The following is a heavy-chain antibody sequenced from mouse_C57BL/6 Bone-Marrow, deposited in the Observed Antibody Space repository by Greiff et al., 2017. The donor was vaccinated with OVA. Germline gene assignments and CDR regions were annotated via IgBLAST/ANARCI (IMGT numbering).Heavy chain of an antibody. Sequence: VQLQQPGAELVKPGASVKMSCKASGYTFTSYWITWVKQRPGQGLEWIGDIYPGSGSTNYNEKFKSKATLTVDTSSSTAYMQLSSLTSEDSAVYDCARDYITTVVATRAMDYWGQGTSVTVSS. D-gene: IGHD1-1*01. CDR2: IYPGSGST. CDR1: GYTFTSYW. V-gene: IGHV1-55*01. J-gene: IGHJ4*01. CDR3: ARDYITTVVATRAMDY.